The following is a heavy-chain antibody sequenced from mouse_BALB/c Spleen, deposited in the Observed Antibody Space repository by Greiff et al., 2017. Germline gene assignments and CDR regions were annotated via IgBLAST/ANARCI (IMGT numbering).Heavy chain of an antibody. CDR2: IWGDGST. CDR1: GFSLTGYG. CDR3: ARGPGRYYYGSSYDFDY. V-gene: IGHV2-6-7*01. Sequence: VQLKESGPGLVAPSQSLSITCTVSGFSLTGYGVNWVRQPPGKGLEWLGMIWGDGSTDYNSALKSRLSISKDNSKSQVFLKMNSLQTDDTARYYCARGPGRYYYGSSYDFDYWGQGTTLTVSS. J-gene: IGHJ2*01. D-gene: IGHD1-1*01.